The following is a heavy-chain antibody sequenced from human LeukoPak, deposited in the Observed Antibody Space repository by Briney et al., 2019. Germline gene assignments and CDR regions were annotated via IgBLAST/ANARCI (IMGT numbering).Heavy chain of an antibody. J-gene: IGHJ4*02. CDR3: AKERLHKYYYDSSGSYYFDY. D-gene: IGHD3-22*01. V-gene: IGHV3-30*02. Sequence: GGSLRLSCAASGFIFSAYGMHWVRQAPGKGLEWVAVIWYDGGNKYYADSVKGRFTISRDNSKNTLYLQMNSLRAEDTVVYYCAKERLHKYYYDSSGSYYFDYWGQGTLVTVSS. CDR2: IWYDGGNK. CDR1: GFIFSAYG.